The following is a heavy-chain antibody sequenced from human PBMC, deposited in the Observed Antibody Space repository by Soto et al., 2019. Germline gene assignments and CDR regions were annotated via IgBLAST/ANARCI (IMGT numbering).Heavy chain of an antibody. CDR3: ARDASGTGNHFDY. Sequence: SEILSLTCAVSGGSISSGGYSWSWIRQPPGRGLEWIGYIYHSGSTYYNPSLKSRVTISADRSKNQFSLNLNSVTDADTAVYYCARDASGTGNHFDYWGQGTLVTVSS. V-gene: IGHV4-30-2*01. CDR1: GGSISSGGYS. J-gene: IGHJ4*02. CDR2: IYHSGST. D-gene: IGHD3-10*01.